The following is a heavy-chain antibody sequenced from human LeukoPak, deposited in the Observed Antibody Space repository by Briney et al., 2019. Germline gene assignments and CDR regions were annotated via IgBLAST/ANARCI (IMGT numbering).Heavy chain of an antibody. CDR3: ARADYYDSSGLHGG. V-gene: IGHV1-2*02. D-gene: IGHD3-22*01. J-gene: IGHJ4*02. CDR1: GYTFTSYG. Sequence: ASVKVSCKASGYTFTSYGISWVRQAPGQGLEWMGWINPNSGGTNYAQKFQGRVTMTRDTSISTAYMELSRLRSDDTAVYYCARADYYDSSGLHGGWGQGTLATVSS. CDR2: INPNSGGT.